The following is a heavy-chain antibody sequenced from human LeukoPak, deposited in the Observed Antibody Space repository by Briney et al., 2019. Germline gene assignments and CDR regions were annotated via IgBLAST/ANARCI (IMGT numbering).Heavy chain of an antibody. V-gene: IGHV4-4*07. D-gene: IGHD6-13*01. CDR3: ARSAFLVTAPGLYYFDY. J-gene: IGHJ4*02. Sequence: SETLSLTCTVSGGSISSYYWSWIRQPAGKGLEWIGHIYNSGGTNYNPSLKGRVTMSVATSKNQFSLHPSSVTAADTAVYYCARSAFLVTAPGLYYFDYWGQGTLVAVSS. CDR1: GGSISSYY. CDR2: IYNSGGT.